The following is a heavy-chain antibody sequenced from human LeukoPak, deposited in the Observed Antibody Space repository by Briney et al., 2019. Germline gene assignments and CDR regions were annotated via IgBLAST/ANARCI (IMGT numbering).Heavy chain of an antibody. J-gene: IGHJ6*04. V-gene: IGHV3-72*01. CDR2: TRNKANTYTT. Sequence: PGGSLRLSCAASGFTFSDHYMDWVRQAPGKGLEWVGRTRNKANTYTTEYAASVKGRFTISRDDSQSSLYLQMNSLKTEDTAVYYCARGGYCSSASWYGDYYGMDVWGKGTTVTVSS. CDR1: GFTFSDHY. D-gene: IGHD2-2*01. CDR3: ARGGYCSSASWYGDYYGMDV.